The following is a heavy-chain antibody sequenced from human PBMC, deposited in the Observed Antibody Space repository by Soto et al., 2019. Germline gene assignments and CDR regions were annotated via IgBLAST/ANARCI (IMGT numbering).Heavy chain of an antibody. CDR2: IIPIFGTE. J-gene: IGHJ5*02. Sequence: SVKVSCKASGGTFSSYAISWVRRAPGQGLEWMGGIIPIFGTENYAQKFQGRVTITTDESTSTAYMELSSLRSEDTAVHYCSIAGASTSGNWFGPWGQGTRGTVAS. D-gene: IGHD6-19*01. V-gene: IGHV1-69*05. CDR3: SIAGASTSGNWFGP. CDR1: GGTFSSYA.